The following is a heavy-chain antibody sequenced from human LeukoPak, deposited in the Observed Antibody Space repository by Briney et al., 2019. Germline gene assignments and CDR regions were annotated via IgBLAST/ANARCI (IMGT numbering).Heavy chain of an antibody. CDR3: AKGPAGYYGSGSYPRG. Sequence: GGSLRLSCAASGFTFSSYAMSWVRQAPGKGLEWVSAISGSGGSTYYADSVKGRFTISRDNSKNTLYLQMNSLRAEDTAVYYCAKGPAGYYGSGSYPRGWDQGTLVTVSS. V-gene: IGHV3-23*01. J-gene: IGHJ4*02. CDR1: GFTFSSYA. D-gene: IGHD3-10*01. CDR2: ISGSGGST.